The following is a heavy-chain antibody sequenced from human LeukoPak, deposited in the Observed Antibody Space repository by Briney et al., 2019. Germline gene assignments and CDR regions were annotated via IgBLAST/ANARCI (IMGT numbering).Heavy chain of an antibody. D-gene: IGHD5-12*01. CDR3: ASLSGGYSGYDYAPTYFDY. V-gene: IGHV3-48*01. Sequence: GGSLRLSCAASGFAFSTYTINWVRQAPGKGLEWVSSISSSGSTIYYADSVKGRFTMSRDNAKNSLYLQMNSLRAEDTAVYYCASLSGGYSGYDYAPTYFDYWGQGTLVTVSS. J-gene: IGHJ4*02. CDR2: ISSSGSTI. CDR1: GFAFSTYT.